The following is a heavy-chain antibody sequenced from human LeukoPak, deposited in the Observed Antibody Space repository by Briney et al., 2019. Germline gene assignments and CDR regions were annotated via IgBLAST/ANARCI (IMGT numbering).Heavy chain of an antibody. CDR2: INPNSGGT. CDR1: GYTFTGYY. CDR3: ARDHYYDSSGLGD. V-gene: IGHV1-2*02. J-gene: IGHJ4*02. D-gene: IGHD3-22*01. Sequence: ASVKVSCKASGYTFTGYYMHWVRQAPGQGLEWMGWINPNSGGTNYAQKFQGRVTMTRDTSISTAYMELSRLRSDDTAVYYCARDHYYDSSGLGDWGQGTVVTVSS.